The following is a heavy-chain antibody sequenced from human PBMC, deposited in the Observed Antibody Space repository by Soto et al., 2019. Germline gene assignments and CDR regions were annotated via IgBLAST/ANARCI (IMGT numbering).Heavy chain of an antibody. CDR1: GFTFSSYA. D-gene: IGHD3-3*01. V-gene: IGHV3-23*01. CDR3: AKGENYDPTWAGFDY. J-gene: IGHJ4*02. CDR2: ISGSGGST. Sequence: EVQLLESGGGLVQPGGSLRLSCAASGFTFSSYAMSWVRQAPGKGLEWVSAISGSGGSTYYADSVKGRFTISRDNSKNTQYLQMNSLRAEDTAVYYCAKGENYDPTWAGFDYWGQGTLVTVSS.